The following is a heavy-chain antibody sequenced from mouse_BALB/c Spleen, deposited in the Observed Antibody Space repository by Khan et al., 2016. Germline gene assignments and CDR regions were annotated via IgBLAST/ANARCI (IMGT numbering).Heavy chain of an antibody. D-gene: IGHD1-1*01. CDR3: ASQYGSSYVGFAY. J-gene: IGHJ3*01. CDR1: GYAFTNVL. CDR2: INPGSGST. V-gene: IGHV1-54*01. Sequence: QVQLQQSGADLVRPGTSVKVSCKASGYAFTNVLIDWIKQRPGQGLDWIGVINPGSGSTNYNEKFEGKATLTADKSSSTAYMQLSSLTSDDSAVYFCASQYGSSYVGFAYWGQGTLVTVSA.